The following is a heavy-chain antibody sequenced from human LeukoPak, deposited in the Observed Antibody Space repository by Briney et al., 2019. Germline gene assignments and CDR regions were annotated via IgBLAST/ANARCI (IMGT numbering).Heavy chain of an antibody. J-gene: IGHJ4*02. D-gene: IGHD2-2*01. Sequence: GGSLRLSCAVSGFTFSDYTMNWVRQAPGKGLEWVASIESNGNEKYSSDSLKDRFTISRDNSKNTLYLQLNTVRPEDTAVFYCARGVTSWPQGPYHFDYWGKGILITVSS. CDR2: IESNGNEK. CDR1: GFTFSDYT. CDR3: ARGVTSWPQGPYHFDY. V-gene: IGHV3-30*02.